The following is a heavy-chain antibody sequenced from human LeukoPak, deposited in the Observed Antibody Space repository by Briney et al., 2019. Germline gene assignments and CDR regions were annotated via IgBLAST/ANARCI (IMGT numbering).Heavy chain of an antibody. CDR2: IYDSGAA. CDR3: ARGGVAAKYYFDY. CDR1: GASISPLY. D-gene: IGHD6-13*01. Sequence: SETLSLTCTVSGASISPLYWSWIRQAPGKALEFIGYIYDSGAANYNPSLKSRVTLSVDTFKNQFSLKLTSVTAADTAVYYCARGGVAAKYYFDYWGQGILVTVSS. V-gene: IGHV4-59*11. J-gene: IGHJ4*02.